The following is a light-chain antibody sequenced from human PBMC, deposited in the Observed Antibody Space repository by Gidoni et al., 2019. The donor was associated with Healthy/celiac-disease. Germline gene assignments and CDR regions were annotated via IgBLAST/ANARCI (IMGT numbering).Light chain of an antibody. V-gene: IGKV3-20*01. CDR3: QQYGSSLYT. J-gene: IGKJ2*01. Sequence: EIVFTQHPGTLSLSPGERATLSCRARQSVSSSYLAWYQQKPGQAPRLLIYGASSRATGIPDRFSGSGSGTDFTLTISRLEPEDFAVYYCQQYGSSLYTFGQGTKLEIK. CDR2: GAS. CDR1: QSVSSSY.